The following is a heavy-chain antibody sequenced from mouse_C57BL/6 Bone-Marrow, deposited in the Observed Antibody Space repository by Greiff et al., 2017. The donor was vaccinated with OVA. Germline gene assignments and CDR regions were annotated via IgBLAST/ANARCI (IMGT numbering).Heavy chain of an antibody. D-gene: IGHD2-5*01. CDR1: GFTFSSYA. CDR3: AREESYSSYLAWFAY. V-gene: IGHV5-4*01. Sequence: VQLQQSGGGLVKPGGSLKLSCAASGFTFSSYAMSWVRQTPEKRLEWVATISDGGSYTYYPDNVKGRFTISRDNAKNNLYLQMSHLKSEDTAMYYGAREESYSSYLAWFAYWGQGTLVTVSA. CDR2: ISDGGSYT. J-gene: IGHJ3*01.